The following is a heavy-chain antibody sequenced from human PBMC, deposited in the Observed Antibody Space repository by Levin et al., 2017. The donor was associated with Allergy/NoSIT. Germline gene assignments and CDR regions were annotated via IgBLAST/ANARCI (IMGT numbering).Heavy chain of an antibody. V-gene: IGHV1-2*06. CDR2: INPNTGGT. D-gene: IGHD4-17*01. CDR3: ARGGAYADNWFDP. Sequence: AGESLKISCRTSGYTFSDYFLHWVRQAPGQGLEWLGRINPNTGGTDFAQVFQGRVTMTSDTSISTAYMEVSRLQSDDTAIYYCARGGAYADNWFDPWGQGTLVTVSS. J-gene: IGHJ5*02. CDR1: GYTFSDYF.